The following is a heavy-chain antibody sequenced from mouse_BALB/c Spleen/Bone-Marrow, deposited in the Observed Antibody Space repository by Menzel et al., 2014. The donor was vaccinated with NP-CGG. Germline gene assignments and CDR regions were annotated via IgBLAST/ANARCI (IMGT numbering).Heavy chain of an antibody. CDR3: TRLGSTMITTDAY. V-gene: IGHV1S22*01. J-gene: IGHJ3*01. CDR1: GYTFTSYW. Sequence: LQQSGSELVRPGASVKLSCKASGYTFTSYWMRWVKQRPGQGLEWIGNIYPGSGSTNYDEKFKSKATLTVDTSSSTAYMQRSSLTSEDSAVYYCTRLGSTMITTDAYGCQGTRVTVSA. D-gene: IGHD2-4*01. CDR2: IYPGSGST.